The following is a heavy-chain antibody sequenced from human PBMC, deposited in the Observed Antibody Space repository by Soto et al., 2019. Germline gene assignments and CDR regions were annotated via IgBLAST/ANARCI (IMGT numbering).Heavy chain of an antibody. CDR2: VSASGLNT. D-gene: IGHD2-2*01. V-gene: IGHV3-23*01. CDR3: ARDSYVVVPAAQYYYYYGMDV. Sequence: GGSLRLSCAASGFTFSTYAMAWVRQAPGKGLEWVSGVSASGLNTDYADPVKGRFYISRDNSKNTLYLQMNSLRAEDTAVYYRARDSYVVVPAAQYYYYYGMDVWSQGTTVTVSS. CDR1: GFTFSTYA. J-gene: IGHJ6*02.